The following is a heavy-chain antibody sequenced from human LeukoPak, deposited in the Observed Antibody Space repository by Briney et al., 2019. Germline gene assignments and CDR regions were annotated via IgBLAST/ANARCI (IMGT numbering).Heavy chain of an antibody. CDR2: IIPILGIA. D-gene: IGHD3-10*01. J-gene: IGHJ4*02. CDR1: GGTFSSYA. Sequence: SVKVSCKASGGTFSSYAISWVRQAPGQGLEWMGRIIPILGIANYAQKFQGRVMITADKSTSTAYMELSSLRSEDTAVYYCVCGAGFGELPLDYWGQGTLVTVSS. CDR3: VCGAGFGELPLDY. V-gene: IGHV1-69*04.